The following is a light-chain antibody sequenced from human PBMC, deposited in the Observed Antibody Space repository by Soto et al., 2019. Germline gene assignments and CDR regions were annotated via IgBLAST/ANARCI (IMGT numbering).Light chain of an antibody. CDR3: SSYTSSSTLEGV. V-gene: IGLV2-14*01. CDR2: DVS. J-gene: IGLJ1*01. CDR1: SSDVGGYNY. Sequence: QSVLTQPASVSGSPGQSITISCTGTSSDVGGYNYVSWYQQHPGKAPKLMIYDVSNRPSGVSNRFSGSKSGNTASLTISGLQAEDEADYYGSSYTSSSTLEGVFGTGTKVTVL.